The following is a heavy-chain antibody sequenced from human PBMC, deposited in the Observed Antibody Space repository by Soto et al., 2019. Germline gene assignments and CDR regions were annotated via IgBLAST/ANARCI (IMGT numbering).Heavy chain of an antibody. CDR3: SVSPELGSYYFDY. V-gene: IGHV3-11*01. J-gene: IGHJ4*02. CDR1: GFTFSDYY. CDR2: ISSSGSNI. Sequence: GGSLRLSCAASGFTFSDYYMSWIRQAPGKGLEWVSYISSSGSNIYYADSVKGRFTISRDNAKNSLYLRMNSLRAADTAVYYCSVSPELGSYYFDYWGQGTLVTVSS. D-gene: IGHD7-27*01.